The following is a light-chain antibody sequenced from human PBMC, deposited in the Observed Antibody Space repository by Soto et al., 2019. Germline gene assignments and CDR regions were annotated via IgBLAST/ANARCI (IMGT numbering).Light chain of an antibody. J-gene: IGKJ1*01. V-gene: IGKV3-20*01. CDR1: QGVSIH. Sequence: ETVMTQSPGTLSVSLWERATLSCRASQGVSIHLAWYQQKPGQAPRLLIYDTSTRATGIPDRFSGSGSGTDFTLTISRLETEDFAVYYCQQYGSLSWTFGQGTKV. CDR2: DTS. CDR3: QQYGSLSWT.